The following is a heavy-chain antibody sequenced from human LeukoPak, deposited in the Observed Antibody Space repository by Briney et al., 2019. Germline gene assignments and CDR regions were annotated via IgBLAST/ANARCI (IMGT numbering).Heavy chain of an antibody. CDR1: GGSISSYY. CDR2: IYYSGST. J-gene: IGHJ4*02. D-gene: IGHD5-12*01. V-gene: IGHV4-59*01. Sequence: SETLSLTCTVSGGSISSYYWSWIRQPPGKGLEWIGYIYYSGSTNYNPSLKSRVTISVDTSKNQFSLKLSSVTAADTAVYYCASGARGYSGYDSDYWGQGTLVTVSS. CDR3: ASGARGYSGYDSDY.